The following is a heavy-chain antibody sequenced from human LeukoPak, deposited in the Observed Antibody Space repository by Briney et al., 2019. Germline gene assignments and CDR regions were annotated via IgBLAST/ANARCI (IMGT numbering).Heavy chain of an antibody. CDR1: GGSISGSSYY. Sequence: RTSETLSLTCTVSGGSISGSSYYWGWIRQPPGKGLEWIGSIYYSGSTYYNPSLKSRVTISVDTSKNQFSLKLNSVTATDTAVYYCARHYEPWGQGTLATVSS. J-gene: IGHJ4*02. CDR3: ARHYEP. V-gene: IGHV4-39*01. CDR2: IYYSGST. D-gene: IGHD3-16*01.